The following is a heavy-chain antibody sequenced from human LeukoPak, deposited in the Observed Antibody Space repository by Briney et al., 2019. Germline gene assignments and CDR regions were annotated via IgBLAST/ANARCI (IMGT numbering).Heavy chain of an antibody. CDR3: ARGPDIVVVVAPDAGAFDI. J-gene: IGHJ3*02. CDR1: GFTFRDYY. D-gene: IGHD2-15*01. Sequence: GGPLRRSCPASGFTFRDYYMSRIRHAPGKGPEWVSYISSSDSTIHYADSEMGRFTISGENAKNSLYLQMNSMRAEDAAVYYCARGPDIVVVVAPDAGAFDIWGQGTMVTVSS. CDR2: ISSSDSTI. V-gene: IGHV3-11*01.